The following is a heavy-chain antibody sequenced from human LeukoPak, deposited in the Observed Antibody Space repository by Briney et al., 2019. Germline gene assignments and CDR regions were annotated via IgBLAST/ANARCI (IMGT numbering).Heavy chain of an antibody. D-gene: IGHD5-18*01. CDR1: GGSISGYY. Sequence: SETLSLTCTVSGGSISGYYWSWIRQPPGKGLEWIGYIYYSGSTNYNPSLKSRVTISVDTSKNQFSLKLSSVTAADTAVYYCARREIAGYSSMFDYWGQGTLVTVSS. CDR2: IYYSGST. CDR3: ARREIAGYSSMFDY. V-gene: IGHV4-59*08. J-gene: IGHJ4*02.